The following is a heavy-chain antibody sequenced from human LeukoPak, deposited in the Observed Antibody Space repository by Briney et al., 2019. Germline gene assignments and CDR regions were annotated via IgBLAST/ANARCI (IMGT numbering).Heavy chain of an antibody. CDR1: GGSTSGYY. D-gene: IGHD1-26*01. Sequence: SETLSLTCTVSGGSTSGYYWIWIRQPPGKGLEWIGYMYYSGTTNYNYSLKSRVTISIDTSKNQVSLKLRSVTAADTAVYYCARGVAGSGSTPNFWGQGTLVTVSS. J-gene: IGHJ4*02. V-gene: IGHV4-59*01. CDR2: MYYSGTT. CDR3: ARGVAGSGSTPNF.